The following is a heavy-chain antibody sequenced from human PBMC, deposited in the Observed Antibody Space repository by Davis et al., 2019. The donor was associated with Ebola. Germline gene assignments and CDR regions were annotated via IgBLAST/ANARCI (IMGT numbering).Heavy chain of an antibody. CDR3: ARGTSSLVFGAFEI. J-gene: IGHJ3*02. CDR2: INHSGST. V-gene: IGHV4-34*01. D-gene: IGHD6-6*01. Sequence: SETLSLTCAVYGGSFSGYYWSWIRQPPGKGLEWIGEINHSGSTNSNPSLKSRVTISVDTSKNQFSLKLSSVTAADTAVYYCARGTSSLVFGAFEIWGQGTMVTVSS. CDR1: GGSFSGYY.